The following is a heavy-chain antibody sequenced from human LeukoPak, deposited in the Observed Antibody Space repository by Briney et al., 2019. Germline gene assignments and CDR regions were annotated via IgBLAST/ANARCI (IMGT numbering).Heavy chain of an antibody. D-gene: IGHD4/OR15-4a*01. V-gene: IGHV3-53*01. CDR2: IYSGGTT. Sequence: PGGSLRLSCAASGFTHSSNYTRWVRQAPGKGLNWVSVIYSGGTTFYADSGKGRFTISRDNSKNTLYLQMNSLRAEDTAVYYCARGGCELTAWGQGTLVSVSS. CDR1: GFTHSSNY. CDR3: ARGGCELTA. J-gene: IGHJ5*02.